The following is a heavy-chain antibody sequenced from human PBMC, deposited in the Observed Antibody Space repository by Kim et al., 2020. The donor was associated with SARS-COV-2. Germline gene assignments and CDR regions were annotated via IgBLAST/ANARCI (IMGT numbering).Heavy chain of an antibody. Sequence: SETLSLTCAVYGGSFSGYYWSWIRQPPGKGLEWIGEINHSGSTNYNPSLKSRVTISVDTSKNQFSLKLSSVTAADTAVYYCARGVIAAAGLYYYYYGMDVWGQGTTVTVSS. J-gene: IGHJ6*02. CDR1: GGSFSGYY. V-gene: IGHV4-34*01. CDR3: ARGVIAAAGLYYYYYGMDV. CDR2: INHSGST. D-gene: IGHD6-13*01.